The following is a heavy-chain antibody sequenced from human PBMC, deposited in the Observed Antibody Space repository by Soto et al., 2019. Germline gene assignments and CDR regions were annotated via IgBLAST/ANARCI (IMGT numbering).Heavy chain of an antibody. V-gene: IGHV1-18*01. CDR1: GYTFTSYG. J-gene: IGHJ5*02. D-gene: IGHD6-19*01. CDR3: ASWAVAGDGGYWFDP. CDR2: ISAYNGNT. Sequence: ASVKVSCKASGYTFTSYGISWVRQAPGQGLEWMGWISAYNGNTNYAQKLQGRVTMTTDTSTSTAYMELRSLRSDDTAVYYCASWAVAGDGGYWFDPWGQGTLVTVSS.